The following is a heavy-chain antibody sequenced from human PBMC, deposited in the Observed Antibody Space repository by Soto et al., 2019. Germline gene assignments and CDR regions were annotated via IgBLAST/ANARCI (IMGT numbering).Heavy chain of an antibody. Sequence: EAQLVESGGGLVQPGGSLRLSCAASGFTFSSYWMHWVRQAPGKGLVWVSRIKTDGSITSYADSVQGRFTISRDNAKNTLYLQMNSLRAEDTAVYYCERVGSGWYHFDYWGQGTLVTVSS. V-gene: IGHV3-74*01. CDR3: ERVGSGWYHFDY. J-gene: IGHJ4*02. CDR1: GFTFSSYW. CDR2: IKTDGSIT. D-gene: IGHD6-19*01.